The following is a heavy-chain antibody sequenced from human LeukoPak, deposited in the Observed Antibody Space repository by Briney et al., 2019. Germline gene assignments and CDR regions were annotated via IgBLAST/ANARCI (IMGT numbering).Heavy chain of an antibody. D-gene: IGHD3-16*01. Sequence: ASVKVSCKASGGTFSSYAISWVRQAPGQGLEWMGGIIPIFGTANYAQKFQGRVTITADKSTSTAYMELSSLRSEDTAVYYCARTPPGGDVDHWGQGTLVTVSS. CDR3: ARTPPGGDVDH. J-gene: IGHJ4*02. CDR2: IIPIFGTA. CDR1: GGTFSSYA. V-gene: IGHV1-69*06.